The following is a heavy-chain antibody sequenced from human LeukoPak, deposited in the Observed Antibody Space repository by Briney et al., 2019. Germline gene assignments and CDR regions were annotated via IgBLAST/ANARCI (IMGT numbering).Heavy chain of an antibody. CDR3: ARCGYYDSSGYYWYFDL. J-gene: IGHJ2*01. Sequence: SVKVSCKASGGTFSSYAISWVRQAPGQGLEWMGGIIPIFGTANYAQKFQGRVTITADESTSTAYMELSSLGSEDTAVYYCARCGYYDSSGYYWYFDLWGRGTLVTVSS. V-gene: IGHV1-69*13. D-gene: IGHD3-22*01. CDR2: IIPIFGTA. CDR1: GGTFSSYA.